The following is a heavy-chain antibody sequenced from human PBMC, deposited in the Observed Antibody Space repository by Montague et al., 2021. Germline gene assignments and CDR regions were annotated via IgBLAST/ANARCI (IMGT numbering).Heavy chain of an antibody. J-gene: IGHJ3*02. D-gene: IGHD6-13*01. CDR2: ITLDGSST. CDR1: GLSFSSYW. V-gene: IGHV3-74*01. Sequence: SLRLSCAASGLSFSSYWMHWVRQAPGKGLLWVSRITLDGSSTTFADSVKGRFTTSRDNAKATLYLQMYSLRVEDTAVYYCARNLASAAPGAFDIWGQGTMVTVSS. CDR3: ARNLASAAPGAFDI.